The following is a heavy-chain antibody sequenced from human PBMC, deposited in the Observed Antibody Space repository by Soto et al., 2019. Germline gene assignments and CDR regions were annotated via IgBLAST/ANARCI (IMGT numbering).Heavy chain of an antibody. V-gene: IGHV3-9*01. CDR2: ISWNSGSI. D-gene: IGHD3-10*01. Sequence: EVQLVESGGGLVQPGRSLRLSCAASGFTFDDYAMHWVRQAPGKGLEWVSGISWNSGSIGYADSVKGRFTISRDNAKNSLYLQMNSLRAEDTALYYYAKDINGDKPDNAFDIWGQGTMVTVSS. CDR3: AKDINGDKPDNAFDI. CDR1: GFTFDDYA. J-gene: IGHJ3*02.